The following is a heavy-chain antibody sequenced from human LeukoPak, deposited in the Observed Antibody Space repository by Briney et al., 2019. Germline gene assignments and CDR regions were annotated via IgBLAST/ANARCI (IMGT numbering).Heavy chain of an antibody. Sequence: ASVKVSCKASGYTFTGYYMHWVRQAPGQGLEWMGWINPNSGNTDYAQRFQGRVTMTRNTSISTAYMELSSLRSEDTAVYYCARDPGATYYYYMDVWGKGTTVTISS. V-gene: IGHV1-8*02. CDR1: GYTFTGYY. J-gene: IGHJ6*03. CDR2: INPNSGNT. D-gene: IGHD3-10*01. CDR3: ARDPGATYYYYMDV.